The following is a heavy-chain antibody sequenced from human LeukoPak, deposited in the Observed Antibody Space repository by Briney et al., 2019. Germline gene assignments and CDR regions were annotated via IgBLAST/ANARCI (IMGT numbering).Heavy chain of an antibody. CDR3: AKKYHFGSGSGDAFDI. CDR1: GFSFGSFG. V-gene: IGHV3-30*18. Sequence: PGGSLRLSCAASGFSFGSFGMHWVRQAPGKGLEWVAVISHDGSSNYYIDSVKGRFTISRDNSNNTLHLQMNSLRVEDTTVYYCAKKYHFGSGSGDAFDIWGHGTRVTVSS. J-gene: IGHJ3*02. CDR2: ISHDGSSN. D-gene: IGHD3-10*01.